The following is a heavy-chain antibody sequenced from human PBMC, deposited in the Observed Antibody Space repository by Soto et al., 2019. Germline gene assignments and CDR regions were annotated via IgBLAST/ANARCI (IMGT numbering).Heavy chain of an antibody. CDR2: IGTYNGNT. CDR1: GYTFTNYG. D-gene: IGHD2-15*01. Sequence: QVQLVQSGAEVKKPGASVRVSCKASGYTFTNYGITWVRQAPGQGLEWMGWIGTYNGNTNYAQKLQGRVTLTTDPSTGTAYMELRSLRSDDTAVYYCARIHCSGAGCYFTDYWGQGTLVIVSS. V-gene: IGHV1-18*01. J-gene: IGHJ4*02. CDR3: ARIHCSGAGCYFTDY.